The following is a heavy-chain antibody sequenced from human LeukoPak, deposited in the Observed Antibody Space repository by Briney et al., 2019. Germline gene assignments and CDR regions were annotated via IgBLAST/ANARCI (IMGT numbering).Heavy chain of an antibody. CDR3: ARDRLAVAGNYYYYGLDV. D-gene: IGHD6-19*01. J-gene: IGHJ6*02. V-gene: IGHV4-34*01. CDR1: GRSLSDYY. CDR2: INHSGST. Sequence: SETLSLTCAVYGRSLSDYYWSWIRQPPGKGLEWIGEINHSGSTNYNPSLKSRVTISVDTSKNQFSLKLSSVTAADTAVYYCARDRLAVAGNYYYYGLDVWGQGTTVTVSS.